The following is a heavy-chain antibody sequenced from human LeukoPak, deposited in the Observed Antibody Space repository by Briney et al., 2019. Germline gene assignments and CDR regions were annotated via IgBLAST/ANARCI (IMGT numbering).Heavy chain of an antibody. V-gene: IGHV1-46*01. CDR3: ARYYYGSGSPDAFDI. Sequence: EASVKVSCKASGYTFTSYYMHWVRQAPGQGLEWMGIISPSGGSTSYAQKFQGRVTMTRDTSTSTVYMELSSLRSEDTAVYYCARYYYGSGSPDAFDIWGQGTMVTVSS. CDR2: ISPSGGST. J-gene: IGHJ3*02. D-gene: IGHD3-10*01. CDR1: GYTFTSYY.